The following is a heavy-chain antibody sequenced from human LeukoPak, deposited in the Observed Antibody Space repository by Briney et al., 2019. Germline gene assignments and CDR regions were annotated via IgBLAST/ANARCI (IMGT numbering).Heavy chain of an antibody. D-gene: IGHD2-2*01. J-gene: IGHJ3*02. CDR1: GYTFTDYY. Sequence: ASVQVSCKASGYTFTDYYIHWMRQAPGQGLEWMGWINPDSGGTSYAQKFQGRVTMTRDTSISTAYMELSRLKSDDTAVYYCARPQLLSPFDIWGQGTMVTVSS. CDR2: INPDSGGT. CDR3: ARPQLLSPFDI. V-gene: IGHV1-2*02.